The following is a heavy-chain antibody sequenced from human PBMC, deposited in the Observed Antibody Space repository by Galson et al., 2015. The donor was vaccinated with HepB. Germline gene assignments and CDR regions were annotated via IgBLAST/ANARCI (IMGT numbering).Heavy chain of an antibody. V-gene: IGHV3-7*03. CDR1: EFTFSSYW. CDR3: ARRISLVRGIITKPDYYYGMDV. Sequence: SLRLSCAASEFTFSSYWMNWVRQAPGKGLEWVANINPDGSEKYYVASLKGRFTISRDNAKNSLYLQVDSLRAEDTAVYYCARRISLVRGIITKPDYYYGMDVWGQGTTATVAS. CDR2: INPDGSEK. D-gene: IGHD3-10*01. J-gene: IGHJ6*02.